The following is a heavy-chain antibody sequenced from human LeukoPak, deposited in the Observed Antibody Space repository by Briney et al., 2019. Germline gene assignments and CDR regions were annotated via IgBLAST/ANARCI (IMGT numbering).Heavy chain of an antibody. V-gene: IGHV4-4*07. J-gene: IGHJ6*03. CDR2: ISSSGST. CDR3: ARLLRSYSSSWYEIWPTVNHYYMDV. Sequence: SETLSLTCTVSGGSISSYYWSWIRQPAGKGLEWIGRISSSGSTNFNPSLKSQVTISVDTSKNQFSLKLSSVTAADTAVYYCARLLRSYSSSWYEIWPTVNHYYMDVWGKGTTVTISS. D-gene: IGHD6-13*01. CDR1: GGSISSYY.